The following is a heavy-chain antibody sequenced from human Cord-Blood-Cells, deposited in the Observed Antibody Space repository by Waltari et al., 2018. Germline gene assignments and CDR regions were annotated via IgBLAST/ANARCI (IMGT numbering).Heavy chain of an antibody. CDR3: ARDFGAHSSSWFDY. V-gene: IGHV1-2*04. J-gene: IGHJ4*02. Sequence: QVQLVQSGAEVKKPGASVKVSCKASGYPFTGCYMHWVRTAPGQGPEWMGWINPNRGGTNYAQKFQGWVTMTRDTSISTAYMELSRLRSDDTAVYYCARDFGAHSSSWFDYWGQGTLVTVSS. D-gene: IGHD6-13*01. CDR2: INPNRGGT. CDR1: GYPFTGCY.